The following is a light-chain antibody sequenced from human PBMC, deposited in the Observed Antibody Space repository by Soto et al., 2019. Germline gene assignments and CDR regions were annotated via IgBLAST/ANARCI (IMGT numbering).Light chain of an antibody. CDR3: QQHHSLPLT. J-gene: IGKJ3*01. CDR2: ETP. V-gene: IGKV1-33*01. Sequence: DLQMTQSPSSLSASVGDRVTITCQASQDIGNYLNWYQQKPGKAPKILIYETPNMEIGVPSRFSGSGSGTDFSFTISSLQPEDIGTYYCQQHHSLPLTFGPGTKVDIK. CDR1: QDIGNY.